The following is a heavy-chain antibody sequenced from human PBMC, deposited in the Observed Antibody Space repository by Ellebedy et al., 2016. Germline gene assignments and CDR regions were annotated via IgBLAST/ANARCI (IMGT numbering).Heavy chain of an antibody. CDR3: ASIGSSSWYTQIDY. D-gene: IGHD6-13*01. J-gene: IGHJ4*02. Sequence: SETLSLTCTVSGGSISSSSYYWGWIRQPPGKGLEWIGSIYYSGSTYYNPSLKSRVTISVDTSKNQFSLKLSSVTAADTAVYYCASIGSSSWYTQIDYWGQGTLVTVSS. CDR2: IYYSGST. V-gene: IGHV4-39*07. CDR1: GGSISSSSYY.